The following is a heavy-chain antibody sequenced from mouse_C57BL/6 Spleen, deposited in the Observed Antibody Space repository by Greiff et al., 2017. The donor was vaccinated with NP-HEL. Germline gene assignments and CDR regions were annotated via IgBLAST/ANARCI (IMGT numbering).Heavy chain of an antibody. CDR3: ARAVYGSRPYDFDY. V-gene: IGHV1-55*01. CDR2: IYPGSGST. CDR1: GYTFTSYW. Sequence: QVQLKQPGAELVKPGASVKMSCKASGYTFTSYWITWVKQRPGQGLEWIGDIYPGSGSTNYNEKFKSKATLTVDTSSSTAYMQLSSLTSEDSAVYYCARAVYGSRPYDFDYWGQGTTLTVSS. D-gene: IGHD1-1*01. J-gene: IGHJ2*01.